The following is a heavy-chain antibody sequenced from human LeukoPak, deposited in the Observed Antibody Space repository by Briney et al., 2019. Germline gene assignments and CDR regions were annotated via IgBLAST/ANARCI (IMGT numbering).Heavy chain of an antibody. CDR1: GGSFTGHH. D-gene: IGHD4-23*01. J-gene: IGHJ4*02. CDR3: ASDPTTVVSLPYYFDF. CDR2: VNHRGTT. Sequence: TSETLSLTCAVYGGSFTGHHWNWIRQSAGKGLEWIGEVNHRGTTNYNPSLKSRVTISVDTSKNPFFLKLTSVTAAYTADYYCASDPTTVVSLPYYFDFWGQGTLVTVSS. V-gene: IGHV4-34*01.